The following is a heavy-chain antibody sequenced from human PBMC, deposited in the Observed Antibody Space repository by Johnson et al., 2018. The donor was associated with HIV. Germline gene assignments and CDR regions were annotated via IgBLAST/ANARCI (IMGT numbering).Heavy chain of an antibody. CDR3: ARDKPIVVVMKSDAFDI. Sequence: VQLVESGGGVVRPGGSLRVSCPASGFTFDEYGMSWVRQAPGKGLEWVSGITWNGGTTGYADSVKGRFLISRDNAKKSLYLQMNSLRAEDTAVYYCARDKPIVVVMKSDAFDIWGQGTMVTVSS. J-gene: IGHJ3*02. D-gene: IGHD3-22*01. V-gene: IGHV3-20*04. CDR2: ITWNGGTT. CDR1: GFTFDEYG.